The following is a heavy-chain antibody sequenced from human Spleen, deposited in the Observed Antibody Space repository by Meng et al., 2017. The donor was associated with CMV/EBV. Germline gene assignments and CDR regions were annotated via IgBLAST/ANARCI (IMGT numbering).Heavy chain of an antibody. Sequence: TCSSSSLMWVRQAPGQGLEWMGGITPAFETADYAQKFRDRVTISTDDSATTAYMEMSSLGSEDTAVYFCARGPRITVGGVIIWPLEDWGQGTLVTVSS. CDR1: TCSSSS. V-gene: IGHV1-69*05. CDR3: ARGPRITVGGVIIWPLED. J-gene: IGHJ4*02. CDR2: ITPAFETA. D-gene: IGHD3-16*02.